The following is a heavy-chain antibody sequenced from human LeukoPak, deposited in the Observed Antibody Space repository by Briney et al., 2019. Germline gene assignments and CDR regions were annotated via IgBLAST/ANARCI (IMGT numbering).Heavy chain of an antibody. J-gene: IGHJ4*02. Sequence: GGSLRLSCAASGFIFSSYAMHWVRQAPGEGLEWVAVISFDGSNSYYADSVKGRFTISRDNSKNTLYLQMNSLRGEDTAIYHCAKDLSQSSTSWDYWGQGTLVTVSS. CDR3: AKDLSQSSTSWDY. CDR1: GFIFSSYA. CDR2: ISFDGSNS. V-gene: IGHV3-30*18. D-gene: IGHD2-2*01.